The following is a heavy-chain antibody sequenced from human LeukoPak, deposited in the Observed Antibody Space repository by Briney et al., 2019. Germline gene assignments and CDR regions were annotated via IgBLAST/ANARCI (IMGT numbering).Heavy chain of an antibody. CDR2: INHSGST. Sequence: SETLSLTCAVYGGSFSGYYWSWIRQPPGKGLEWIGEINHSGSTNYNPSLKSRVTISVDTSKNQFSLKLSSVTAADTAVYYCVRREGWLQLVPFDYWGQGTLVTVSS. CDR1: GGSFSGYY. J-gene: IGHJ4*02. CDR3: VRREGWLQLVPFDY. V-gene: IGHV4-34*01. D-gene: IGHD5-24*01.